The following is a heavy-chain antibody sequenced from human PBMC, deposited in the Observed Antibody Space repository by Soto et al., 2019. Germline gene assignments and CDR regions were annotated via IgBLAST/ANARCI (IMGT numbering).Heavy chain of an antibody. J-gene: IGHJ4*02. V-gene: IGHV3-23*01. CDR1: GFTFSSYA. CDR3: AKDYGDFCFDY. Sequence: VGSVRLSCAASGFTFSSYAMNWIRQAPGKGLEWVSAISGTGGSTYYADSVKGRFTISRDNSKSTLFLQMNSLRAEDTAVYYCAKDYGDFCFDYWGQGTLVTVSS. D-gene: IGHD4-17*01. CDR2: ISGTGGST.